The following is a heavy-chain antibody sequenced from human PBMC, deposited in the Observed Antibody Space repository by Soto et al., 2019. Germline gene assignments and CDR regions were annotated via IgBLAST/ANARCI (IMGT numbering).Heavy chain of an antibody. V-gene: IGHV4-31*03. CDR1: GGSISSGGYY. CDR3: ARGYCSGGSCYGLGAFDI. D-gene: IGHD2-15*01. CDR2: IYYSGST. Sequence: ASETLSLTCTVSGGSISSGGYYWSWVRQQPEKGQEWIGYIYYSGSTYYNPSLKSRVTISVDTSKNQFSLKLSSVTAADTAVYYCARGYCSGGSCYGLGAFDIWGQGTMVTVSS. J-gene: IGHJ3*02.